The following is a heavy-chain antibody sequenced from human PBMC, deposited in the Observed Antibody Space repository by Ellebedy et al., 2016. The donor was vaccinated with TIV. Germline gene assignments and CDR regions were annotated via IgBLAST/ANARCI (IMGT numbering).Heavy chain of an antibody. CDR3: AKGIQLWSATFYAFDF. J-gene: IGHJ3*01. CDR2: ISASGGST. Sequence: GESLKISXAASGFTFSSYTMSWVRQAPGKGLEWVSTISASGGSTYYVDSVKGRFTISRDNSKNTLYLQLNSLRAEDTALYYCAKGIQLWSATFYAFDFWGQGTRVTVSS. CDR1: GFTFSSYT. D-gene: IGHD5-18*01. V-gene: IGHV3-23*01.